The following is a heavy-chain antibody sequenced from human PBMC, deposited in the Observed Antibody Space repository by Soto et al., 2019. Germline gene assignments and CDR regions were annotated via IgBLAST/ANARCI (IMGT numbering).Heavy chain of an antibody. D-gene: IGHD2-15*01. J-gene: IGHJ5*02. CDR1: GGSFSGYY. CDR2: INHSGST. V-gene: IGHV4-34*01. Sequence: PSETLSLTCAVYGGSFSGYYWSWIRQPPGKGLEWIGEINHSGSTNYNPSLKSRVTISVDTSKNQFSLKLSSVTAADTAVYYCARGGSLVGIVLVVAARYNWFDPWGQGTLVTVSS. CDR3: ARGGSLVGIVLVVAARYNWFDP.